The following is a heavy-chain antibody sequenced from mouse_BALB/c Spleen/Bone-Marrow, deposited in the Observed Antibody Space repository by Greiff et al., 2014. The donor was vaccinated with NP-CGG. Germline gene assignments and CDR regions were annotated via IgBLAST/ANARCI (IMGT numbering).Heavy chain of an antibody. V-gene: IGHV1-39*01. D-gene: IGHD2-14*01. CDR3: ARSIEYRPLTY. CDR2: IDPYYGGI. CDR1: GYSFTGYN. J-gene: IGHJ3*01. Sequence: VQLQQSGPELEKPGASAKISCKASGYSFTGYNMNWVKQTNGKSLEWIGNIDPYYGGITYNQKFKDKATLTVDKSSSTAYMQLKSLTAEDSAVYYCARSIEYRPLTYWGQGTLVTVSA.